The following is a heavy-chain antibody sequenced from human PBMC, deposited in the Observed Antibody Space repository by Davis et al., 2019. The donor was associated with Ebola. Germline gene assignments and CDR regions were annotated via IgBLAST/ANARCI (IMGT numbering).Heavy chain of an antibody. J-gene: IGHJ6*02. CDR2: IYYSGST. CDR1: ACSFSSYY. CDR3: ARAQVVVVPAANLNYYYGMDV. V-gene: IGHV4-59*12. Sequence: MPSETLSLTCTVSACSFSSYYWSWIRQPPGKGLEWIGYIYYSGSTNYNPSLKSRVTISVDTSKNQFSLKLSSVTAADTAVYYCARAQVVVVPAANLNYYYGMDVWGQGTTVTVSS. D-gene: IGHD2-2*01.